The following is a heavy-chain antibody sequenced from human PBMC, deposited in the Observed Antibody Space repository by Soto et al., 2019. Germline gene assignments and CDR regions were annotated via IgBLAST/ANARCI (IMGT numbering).Heavy chain of an antibody. J-gene: IGHJ4*02. Sequence: QVQLVQSGAEVKKPGASVKVSCKASGYTLTSHDINWVRQAPGQGLEWMGWMNPKTTNTGLAQMFQGRGTMTGDTSITTTSMELNSRRSEDSAVYYCPRCANWGWGGFEYWGQGTLVTVSS. CDR2: MNPKTTNT. V-gene: IGHV1-8*01. D-gene: IGHD7-27*01. CDR1: GYTLTSHD. CDR3: PRCANWGWGGFEY.